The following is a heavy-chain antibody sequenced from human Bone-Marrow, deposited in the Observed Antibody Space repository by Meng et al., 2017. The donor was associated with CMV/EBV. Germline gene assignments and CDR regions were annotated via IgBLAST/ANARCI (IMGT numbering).Heavy chain of an antibody. D-gene: IGHD2-2*01. Sequence: LTCAASGFTFSSYGMHWVRQAPGKGLEWVAVIWYDGSNKYYADSVKGRFTISRDNSKNTLYLQMNSLRAEDTAVYYCAKESEYQLLSYYYYGMDVWGQGTTVTASS. CDR3: AKESEYQLLSYYYYGMDV. V-gene: IGHV3-33*06. CDR1: GFTFSSYG. CDR2: IWYDGSNK. J-gene: IGHJ6*02.